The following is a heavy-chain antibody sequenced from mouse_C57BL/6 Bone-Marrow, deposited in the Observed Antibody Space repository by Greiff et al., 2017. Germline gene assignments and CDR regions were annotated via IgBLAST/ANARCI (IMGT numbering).Heavy chain of an antibody. J-gene: IGHJ2*01. CDR2: INPNNGGT. CDR3: ARRRITTVGENYFDY. D-gene: IGHD1-1*01. V-gene: IGHV1-18*01. Sequence: VQLQQSGPELVKPGASVKIPCKASGYTFTDYNMDWVKQSHGKSLEWIGDINPNNGGTIYNQKFKGKATLTVDKSSSTAYMELRSLTSEDTAVYYCARRRITTVGENYFDYWGQGTTLTVSS. CDR1: GYTFTDYN.